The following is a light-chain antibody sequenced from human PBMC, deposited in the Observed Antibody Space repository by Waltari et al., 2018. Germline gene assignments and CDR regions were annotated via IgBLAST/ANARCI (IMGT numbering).Light chain of an antibody. CDR1: QSLLHSNGNTY. V-gene: IGKV2-40*01. CDR2: GGS. CDR3: VQAIAFPYS. J-gene: IGKJ2*03. Sequence: DIVMTQTPLSLPFTPGEPASISCRSSQSLLHSNGNTYLHWYLQKPGQSPQLLIYGGSNRASGVPDRFSGRGSGTDFTLKISKVEAEDVGVYYCVQAIAFPYSFGQGTKVEIK.